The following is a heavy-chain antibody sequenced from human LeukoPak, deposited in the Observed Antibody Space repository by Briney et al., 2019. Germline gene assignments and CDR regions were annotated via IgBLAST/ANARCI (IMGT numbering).Heavy chain of an antibody. CDR2: VRFNGTDK. CDR1: GFTFDRHG. D-gene: IGHD3-3*01. Sequence: GGSLRLSCAASGFTFDRHGMHWVRQAPGKGLEWVAYVRFNGTDKYHVDSVKGRFSISRDNSKNTLYLQMNSLRVEDTAVYYCVRDREWSFDYWGQGTLVTVSS. J-gene: IGHJ4*02. CDR3: VRDREWSFDY. V-gene: IGHV3-30*02.